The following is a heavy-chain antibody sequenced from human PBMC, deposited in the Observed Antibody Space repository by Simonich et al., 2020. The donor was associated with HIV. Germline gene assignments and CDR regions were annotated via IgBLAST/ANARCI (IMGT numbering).Heavy chain of an antibody. CDR2: ISWNSGSI. J-gene: IGHJ4*02. V-gene: IGHV3-9*01. D-gene: IGHD3-10*01. CDR3: AKDKGAYYGSGSPVY. Sequence: EVQLVESGGGLVQPGRSLRLSCAASGFTFDDYAMHWVRQAPGKGMEWVSGISWNSGSIGYADSVKGRFTISRDNAKNSLYLQMNSLRAEDTNLYYCAKDKGAYYGSGSPVYWGQGTLVTVSS. CDR1: GFTFDDYA.